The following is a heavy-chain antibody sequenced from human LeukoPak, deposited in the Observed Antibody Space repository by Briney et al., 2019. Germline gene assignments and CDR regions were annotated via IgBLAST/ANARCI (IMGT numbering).Heavy chain of an antibody. CDR1: GFTFSSYS. V-gene: IGHV3-21*01. CDR3: ARHSSSWSHFFFY. J-gene: IGHJ4*02. CDR2: ISSTSTYI. D-gene: IGHD6-13*01. Sequence: GGSLRLSCAASGFTFSSYSMNWVRQAPGKGLEWVSSISSTSTYIYYADSLKGRFTISRDNAKNSLYLQMNSLRAEDTAVYYCARHSSSWSHFFFYWGQGTLVTVSS.